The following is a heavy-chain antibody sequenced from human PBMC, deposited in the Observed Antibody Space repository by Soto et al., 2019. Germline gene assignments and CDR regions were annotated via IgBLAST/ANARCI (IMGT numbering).Heavy chain of an antibody. D-gene: IGHD6-25*01. Sequence: QVRLVQSGAEVKKPGSSVKVSCKASGYTFSSYTINWVRQAPGQGRELMGGIIPVFNSATYAQKFQGRVTITADESTSTAYLELRSLRSADTAVYYCARIGDGNQRPFDYWGQGTLVTVSS. J-gene: IGHJ4*02. CDR2: IIPVFNSA. CDR1: GYTFSSYT. CDR3: ARIGDGNQRPFDY. V-gene: IGHV1-69*01.